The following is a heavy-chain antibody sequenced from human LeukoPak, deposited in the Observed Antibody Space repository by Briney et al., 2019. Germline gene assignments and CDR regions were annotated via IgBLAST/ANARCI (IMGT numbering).Heavy chain of an antibody. CDR3: ARVCSSTSCYLYYYMDV. J-gene: IGHJ6*03. V-gene: IGHV3-11*04. Sequence: GGSLRLSCAASGFTFSDYYMSWIRQAPGKGLEWASYISSSGSTIYYADSVKGRFTISRDNAKNSLYLQMNSLRAEDTAVYYCARVCSSTSCYLYYYMDVWGKGTTVTVSS. CDR2: ISSSGSTI. D-gene: IGHD2-2*01. CDR1: GFTFSDYY.